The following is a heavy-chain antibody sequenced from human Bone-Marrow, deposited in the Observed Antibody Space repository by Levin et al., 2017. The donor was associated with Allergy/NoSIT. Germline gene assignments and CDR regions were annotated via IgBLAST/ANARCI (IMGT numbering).Heavy chain of an antibody. CDR3: ARVTAAYYMDG. CDR1: GYPFTSYF. CDR2: VNLNTGDT. V-gene: IGHV1-2*06. Sequence: ASVKVSCKASGYPFTSYFMHWVRQAPGQGLEWMGRVNLNTGDTNYAQKFQGRVTMTRDTSISTAYMALSMLRSDDTAIYYCARVTAAYYMDGWGEGTTVTVSS. D-gene: IGHD6-13*01. J-gene: IGHJ6*03.